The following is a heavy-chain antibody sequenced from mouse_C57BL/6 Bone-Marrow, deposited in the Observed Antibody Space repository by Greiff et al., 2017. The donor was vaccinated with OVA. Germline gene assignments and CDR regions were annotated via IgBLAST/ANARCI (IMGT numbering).Heavy chain of an antibody. Sequence: EVKLMESGGGLVQPGGSMKLSCVASGFTFSNYWMNWVRQSPEQGLEWVAQIRFKSDNYATHYAESVKGRFTISRDDSKSSVYLQMNNLRAEDTGIYYCTGGATVVATDYWGQGTTLTVSS. V-gene: IGHV6-3*01. J-gene: IGHJ2*01. CDR3: TGGATVVATDY. D-gene: IGHD1-1*01. CDR1: GFTFSNYW. CDR2: IRFKSDNYAT.